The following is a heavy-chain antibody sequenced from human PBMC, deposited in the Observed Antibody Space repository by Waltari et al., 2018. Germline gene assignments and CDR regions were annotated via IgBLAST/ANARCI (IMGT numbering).Heavy chain of an antibody. D-gene: IGHD3-9*01. V-gene: IGHV4-34*01. CDR3: ARVSKTGDAFDI. CDR1: GGSFSGYY. Sequence: QVQLQQWGAGLLKPSETLSLTCAVYGGSFSGYYWSWIRQPPGKGLEWIGEINHSGSTNYNPSLKSRVTISVDTSKSQFSLKLSSVTAADTAVYYCARVSKTGDAFDIWGQGTMVTVSS. CDR2: INHSGST. J-gene: IGHJ3*02.